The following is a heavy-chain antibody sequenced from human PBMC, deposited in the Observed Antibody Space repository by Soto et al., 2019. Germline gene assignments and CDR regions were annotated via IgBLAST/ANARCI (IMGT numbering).Heavy chain of an antibody. D-gene: IGHD3-3*01. Sequence: GGSLRLSCAASGFTFSSYAMSWVRQAPGKGLEWVSAISGSGGSTYYADSVKGRSTISRDNSKSTLYLQMNSLRAEDTAVYYCAKDLRFLEWPPGYFDYWGQGTLVTVSS. V-gene: IGHV3-23*01. CDR1: GFTFSSYA. CDR2: ISGSGGST. CDR3: AKDLRFLEWPPGYFDY. J-gene: IGHJ4*02.